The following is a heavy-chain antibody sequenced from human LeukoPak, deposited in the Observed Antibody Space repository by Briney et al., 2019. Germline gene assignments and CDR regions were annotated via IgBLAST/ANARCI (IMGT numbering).Heavy chain of an antibody. Sequence: PAGSLRLSCAASGFTFGSYAMSWVRQAPGKGLEWVSASGSGGSTYYADSVKGRFTISRDNSKNKLYLQMNSLRAEDTAVYYCAKSSTVVTTYFDYWGQGTLVTVSS. V-gene: IGHV3-23*01. CDR2: SGSGGST. CDR3: AKSSTVVTTYFDY. J-gene: IGHJ4*02. CDR1: GFTFGSYA. D-gene: IGHD4-23*01.